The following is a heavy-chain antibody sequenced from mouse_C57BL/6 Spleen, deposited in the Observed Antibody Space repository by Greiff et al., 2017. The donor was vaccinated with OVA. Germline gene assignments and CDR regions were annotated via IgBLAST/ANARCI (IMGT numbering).Heavy chain of an antibody. D-gene: IGHD1-1*01. CDR3: ARAPNYYGSTLYAMDY. CDR2: IYPSDSET. CDR1: GYTFTSYW. J-gene: IGHJ4*01. Sequence: QVQLQQSGAELVRPGSSVKLSCKASGYTFTSYWMDWVKQRPGQGLEWIGNIYPSDSETHYNQKFKDKATLTVDKSSSTAYMQLSSLTSEDSAVYYCARAPNYYGSTLYAMDYWGQGTSVTVSS. V-gene: IGHV1-61*01.